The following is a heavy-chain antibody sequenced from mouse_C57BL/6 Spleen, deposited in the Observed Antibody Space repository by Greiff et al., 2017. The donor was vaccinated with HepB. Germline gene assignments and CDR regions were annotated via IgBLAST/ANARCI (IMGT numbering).Heavy chain of an antibody. J-gene: IGHJ2*01. CDR2: IYPGSGST. CDR3: ARYPLIYDGSFDY. Sequence: QVQLQQSGAELVKPGASVKMSCKASGYTFTSYWITWVKQRPGQGLEWIGDIYPGSGSTNYNEKFKSKATLTVDTSSSTAYMQLSSLTSEDSAVYDCARYPLIYDGSFDYWGQGTTLTVSS. V-gene: IGHV1-55*01. CDR1: GYTFTSYW. D-gene: IGHD2-3*01.